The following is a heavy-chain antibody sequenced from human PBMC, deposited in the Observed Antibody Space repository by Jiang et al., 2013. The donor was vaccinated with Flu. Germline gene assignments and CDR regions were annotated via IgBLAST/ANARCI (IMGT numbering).Heavy chain of an antibody. Sequence: PSETLSLTCTVSGGSISSYYWSWIRQPAGKGLEWIGRFYTSENTNYNPSLKSRVTMSVDTSKNQFSLKLSSVTAADTAVYYCARPKRGGAFDIWGQGTMVTISS. V-gene: IGHV4-4*07. J-gene: IGHJ3*02. D-gene: IGHD1-1*01. CDR2: FYTSENT. CDR3: ARPKRGGAFDI. CDR1: GGSISSYY.